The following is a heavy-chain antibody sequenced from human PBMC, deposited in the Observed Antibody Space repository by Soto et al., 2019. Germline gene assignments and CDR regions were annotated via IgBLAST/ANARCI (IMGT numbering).Heavy chain of an antibody. CDR1: GGSISSYY. J-gene: IGHJ4*02. CDR3: ARLRGYSYGYDY. CDR2: IYYSGST. Sequence: SETLSLTCTVSGGSISSYYWSWIRQPPGKGLEWIGYIYYSGSTNYNPSLKSRVTISVDTSKNQFSLKLSSVTAADTAVYYCARLRGYSYGYDYWGQGTLVTVSS. V-gene: IGHV4-59*08. D-gene: IGHD5-18*01.